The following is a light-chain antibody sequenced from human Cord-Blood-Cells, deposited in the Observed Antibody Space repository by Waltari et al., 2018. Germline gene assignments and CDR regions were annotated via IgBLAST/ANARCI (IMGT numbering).Light chain of an antibody. CDR2: AAS. Sequence: AIQITQSPSSFSASTGDRGTITCRASQGISSYLAWYQQKTGKAPKLLVYAASTLQSGVPSRLTGSGSVTDFTLTSSCLQSEDFATYYCQQYYSYPFTFGPGTKVDIQ. CDR3: QQYYSYPFT. CDR1: QGISSY. J-gene: IGKJ3*01. V-gene: IGKV1-8*01.